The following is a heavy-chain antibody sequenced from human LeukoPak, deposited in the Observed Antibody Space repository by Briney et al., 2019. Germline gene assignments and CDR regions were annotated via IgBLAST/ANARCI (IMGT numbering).Heavy chain of an antibody. J-gene: IGHJ4*02. V-gene: IGHV1-2*02. Sequence: ASVKVSCKASGYTFTGYYMHWVRQAPGQGLEWMGWINPNSGGTNYAQKFQGRVTMTRDTSISTAYMELSRLRSDDTAVYYCARSAFRSFPFGYWGQGTLVTVSS. D-gene: IGHD2-21*02. CDR3: ARSAFRSFPFGY. CDR2: INPNSGGT. CDR1: GYTFTGYY.